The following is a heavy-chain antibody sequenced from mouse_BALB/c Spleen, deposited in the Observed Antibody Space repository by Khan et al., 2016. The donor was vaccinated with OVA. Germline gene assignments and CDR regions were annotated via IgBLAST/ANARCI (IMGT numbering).Heavy chain of an antibody. CDR2: TSSGGST. D-gene: IGHD2-14*01. J-gene: IGHJ2*01. CDR3: AREAYRYDGYYFDY. V-gene: IGHV5-6-5*01. CDR1: GFTFSSYV. Sequence: EVELVESGGDLVKPGGSLKLSCAASGFTFSSYVMSWVRQTPEKRLEWVASTSSGGSTYYPDSVKGRFTISSDNARNILYLQMSSLRSEDTAMYYCAREAYRYDGYYFDYWGQGTTLTVSS.